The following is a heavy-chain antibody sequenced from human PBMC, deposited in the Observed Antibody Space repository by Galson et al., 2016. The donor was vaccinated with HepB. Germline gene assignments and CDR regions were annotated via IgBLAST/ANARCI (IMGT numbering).Heavy chain of an antibody. V-gene: IGHV1-46*04. Sequence: SVKVSCKAFGYSFTSHYIYWVRQAPGQRLEWMGVVNPSGGSPSYAQKLQDRVNMTRDTSTSTVYMELSSLRSEDTAVYYCARVACPHYDSWSGYYTDRVHYFALGVWGQRTRVTDS. CDR1: GYSFTSHY. J-gene: IGHJ6*02. CDR3: ARVACPHYDSWSGYYTDRVHYFALGV. D-gene: IGHD3-3*01. CDR2: VNPSGGSP.